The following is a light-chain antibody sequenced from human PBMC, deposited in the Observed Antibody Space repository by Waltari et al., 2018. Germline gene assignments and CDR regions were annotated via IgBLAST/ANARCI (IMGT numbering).Light chain of an antibody. CDR3: CSYAGSYVYV. J-gene: IGLJ1*01. CDR2: DVN. Sequence: QSALTQPRSVSGSPGQSVTISCTGTSSDVGGYNYVSWYQQRPGKAPKVMIYDVNKRPSGVPDRFSGSKSGNTASLTISGLQAEDEADYYCCSYAGSYVYVFGTRTKVSVL. CDR1: SSDVGGYNY. V-gene: IGLV2-11*01.